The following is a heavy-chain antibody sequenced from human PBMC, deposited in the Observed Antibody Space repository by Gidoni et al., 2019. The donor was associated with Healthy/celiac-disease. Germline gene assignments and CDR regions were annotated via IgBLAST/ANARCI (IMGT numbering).Heavy chain of an antibody. CDR1: GGPFRSYA. CDR2: NIPIFGTA. Sequence: QVQRVQSGAEVKKHGSSVMVSCKASGGPFRSYAISWVRQAPGQGLEWMGGNIPIFGTASYAQKFQGRVTITADESTSTAYMELSSLRSEDTAVYYCARGDDIARSSGGRFDYWGQGTLVTVSS. V-gene: IGHV1-69*01. J-gene: IGHJ4*02. D-gene: IGHD6-13*01. CDR3: ARGDDIARSSGGRFDY.